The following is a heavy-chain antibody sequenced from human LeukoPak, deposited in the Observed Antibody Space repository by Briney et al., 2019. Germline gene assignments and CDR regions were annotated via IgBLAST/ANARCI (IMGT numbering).Heavy chain of an antibody. CDR1: GDRFESLA. Sequence: SVKVSCKASGDRFESLAITWVRQAPGQGLEWMGGIIPLLEETNYAQKFQGRVTITADESTNTVYMELSSLTSDDTAVYYCARDGLLMARGVRNGFDPWGQGTLVTVSS. CDR2: IIPLLEET. J-gene: IGHJ5*02. D-gene: IGHD3-10*01. V-gene: IGHV1-69*13. CDR3: ARDGLLMARGVRNGFDP.